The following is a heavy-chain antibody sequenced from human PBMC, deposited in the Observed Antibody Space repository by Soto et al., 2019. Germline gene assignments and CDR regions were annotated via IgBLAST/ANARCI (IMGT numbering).Heavy chain of an antibody. CDR1: VFTFGTYR. J-gene: IGHJ4*02. CDR2: MDEDGSQT. D-gene: IGHD1-1*01. CDR3: ARDPGRRFDY. V-gene: IGHV3-7*03. Sequence: CSASVFTFGTYRMTWVRQAPGKGLEWVANMDEDGSQTFYVDSVKGRFAISRDNAKNSLYLQMNSLRAEDTAVYYCARDPGRRFDYWGQGSMVTVSS.